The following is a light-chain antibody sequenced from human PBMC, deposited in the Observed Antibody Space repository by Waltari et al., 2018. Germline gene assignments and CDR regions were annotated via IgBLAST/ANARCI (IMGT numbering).Light chain of an antibody. CDR2: DVT. Sequence: QSALTQPASVSGSPGQSITISCTGTSNDVGAYNYVYWYQQHPGKPPKLIIYDVTARPSGVSYRFTGSKSGDTASLTISGRQAEDEADYYCSSYTTTTTVIFGGGTKLTVL. V-gene: IGLV2-14*03. J-gene: IGLJ2*01. CDR3: SSYTTTTTVI. CDR1: SNDVGAYNY.